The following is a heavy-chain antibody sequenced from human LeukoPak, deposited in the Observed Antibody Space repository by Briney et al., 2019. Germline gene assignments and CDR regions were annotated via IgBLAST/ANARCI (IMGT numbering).Heavy chain of an antibody. V-gene: IGHV3-21*04. J-gene: IGHJ5*02. D-gene: IGHD4-17*01. CDR1: GFSFSSYR. CDR2: ISSSSTYI. Sequence: GGSLRLSCAASGFSFSSYRMDWVRQTPGKGLQWVSSISSSSTYIFYADSVRGRFTISRDNAKNSLYLQMNSLRAEDTAVYFCARGDYGDYDLGPNWSDPWGQGTLVTVSS. CDR3: ARGDYGDYDLGPNWSDP.